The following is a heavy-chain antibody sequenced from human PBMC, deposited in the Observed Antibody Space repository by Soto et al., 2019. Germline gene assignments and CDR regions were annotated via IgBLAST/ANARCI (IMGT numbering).Heavy chain of an antibody. Sequence: SETLSLTCTVSGGSISSSSYYWGWIRQPPGKGLEWIGSIYYSGSTYYNPSLKSRVTISVDTSKNQFSLKLSSVTAADTAVYYCRRDGYNQPFDYWGQGTLVTVSS. CDR1: GGSISSSSYY. D-gene: IGHD5-12*01. V-gene: IGHV4-39*01. CDR3: RRDGYNQPFDY. CDR2: IYYSGST. J-gene: IGHJ4*02.